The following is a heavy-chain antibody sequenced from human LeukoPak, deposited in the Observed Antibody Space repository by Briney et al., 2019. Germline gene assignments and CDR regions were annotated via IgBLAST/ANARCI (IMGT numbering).Heavy chain of an antibody. CDR2: ISGSGGST. CDR3: AKNPGGCYDTFDY. CDR1: GFTFSSYA. D-gene: IGHD5-12*01. J-gene: IGHJ4*02. V-gene: IGHV3-23*01. Sequence: GGSLRLSCAASGFTFSSYAMSWVRQAPGKGLEWVSAISGSGGSTYYADSVKGRFTISRDNSKNTLYLQMNSLRDEDTAVYYCAKNPGGCYDTFDYRGQGTLVTVSS.